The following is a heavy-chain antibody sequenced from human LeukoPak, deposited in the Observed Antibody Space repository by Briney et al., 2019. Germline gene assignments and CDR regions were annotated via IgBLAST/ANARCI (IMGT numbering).Heavy chain of an antibody. Sequence: SGPTLAKPTQTLTLTCTFSGFSRSASGVGVGWIRQPPGKALEWLALVYCDDDKRDSASRKSTLTITKDTSKNQEVLTMTNMDPVDTATYYCAHMVREYNWNAADWGQGTLVTVSS. CDR3: AHMVREYNWNAAD. J-gene: IGHJ1*01. CDR1: GFSRSASGVG. CDR2: VYCDDDK. V-gene: IGHV2-5*02. D-gene: IGHD1-20*01.